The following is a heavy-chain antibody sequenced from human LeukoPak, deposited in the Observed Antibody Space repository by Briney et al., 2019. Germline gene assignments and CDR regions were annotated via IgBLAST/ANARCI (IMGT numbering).Heavy chain of an antibody. CDR2: IYYSGST. CDR1: GGSISTYY. V-gene: IGHV4-59*01. J-gene: IGHJ6*02. CDR3: ARSYDSRGYYYYGMDV. Sequence: SETLSLTCTVSGGSISTYYWSWIRQPPGKGLEWLGYIYYSGSTNYNPSLKSRVTISLDTSKNQFSLRLSSVTAADTAVYYCARSYDSRGYYYYGMDVWGQGTTVTVSS. D-gene: IGHD3-22*01.